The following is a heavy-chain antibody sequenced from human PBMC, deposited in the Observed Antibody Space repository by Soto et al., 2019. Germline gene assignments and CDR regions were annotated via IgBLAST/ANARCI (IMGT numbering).Heavy chain of an antibody. CDR3: ARLDYYYYYMDV. CDR2: INHSGST. V-gene: IGHV4-34*01. D-gene: IGHD6-6*01. Sequence: SETLSLTCAVYGGSFSGYYWSWIRQPPGKGLEWIGEINHSGSTNYNPSLKSRVTISVDTSKNQFSLKLSSVTAADTAVYYCARLDYYYYYMDVWGKGTTVTVSS. CDR1: GGSFSGYY. J-gene: IGHJ6*03.